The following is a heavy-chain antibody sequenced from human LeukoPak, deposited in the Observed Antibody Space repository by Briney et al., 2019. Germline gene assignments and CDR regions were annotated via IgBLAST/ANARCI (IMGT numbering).Heavy chain of an antibody. V-gene: IGHV4-39*07. D-gene: IGHD3-10*01. CDR3: ARVEELWFGELSASLYYFDY. CDR2: IYYSGST. J-gene: IGHJ4*02. CDR1: GGSFSSSSYY. Sequence: SDTLTLTCTLSGGSFSSSSYYWGWIRQPPGKGLEWIGSIYYSGSTYYNPSLKSRVTISVDTSKNQFSLKLSSVTAADTAVYYCARVEELWFGELSASLYYFDYWGQGTLVTVSS.